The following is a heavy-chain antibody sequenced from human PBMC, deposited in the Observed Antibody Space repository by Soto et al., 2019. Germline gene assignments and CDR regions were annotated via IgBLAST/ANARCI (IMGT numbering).Heavy chain of an antibody. Sequence: EVQLLESGGGLIQPWGSLRLSGAASGFNSRNYAMSWVRQAPVKGLEWVSSIHGNGGGTYYADSVKGRFTVSRDDSKETLYLQLSRLIVEVKAVYYWAKDAVALNGGWDLFERWVQGTLVTVS. J-gene: IGHJ5*02. D-gene: IGHD5-12*01. CDR1: GFNSRNYA. CDR3: AKDAVALNGGWDLFER. CDR2: IHGNGGGT. V-gene: IGHV3-23*01.